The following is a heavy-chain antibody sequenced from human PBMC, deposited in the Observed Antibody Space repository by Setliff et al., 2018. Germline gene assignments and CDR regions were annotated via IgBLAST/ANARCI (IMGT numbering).Heavy chain of an antibody. J-gene: IGHJ6*02. CDR3: AREHGYSYGQTYYYYGMDV. CDR2: IYYSGST. Sequence: PSETLSLTCTVSGGPISSYYWSWIRQPPGKGLEWIGYIYYSGSTNYNPSLKSRVTISVDTSKNQFSLKLSSVTAADTAVYYCAREHGYSYGQTYYYYGMDVWGQGTTVTVSS. CDR1: GGPISSYY. V-gene: IGHV4-59*01. D-gene: IGHD5-18*01.